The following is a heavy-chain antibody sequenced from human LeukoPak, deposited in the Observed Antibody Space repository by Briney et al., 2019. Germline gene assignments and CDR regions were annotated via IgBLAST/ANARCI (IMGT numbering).Heavy chain of an antibody. CDR2: INPNSSGT. CDR1: GYTFTDYY. D-gene: IGHD6-19*01. Sequence: GSSVKVSCKASGYTFTDYYMHWVRQAPGQGLEWMGWINPNSSGTKYAQKFQGRVIMTRDTSISTAYMDLSSLRSDDTAVYYCARSEIPLAYYYWGQGTLVTVSS. CDR3: ARSEIPLAYYY. V-gene: IGHV1-2*02. J-gene: IGHJ4*02.